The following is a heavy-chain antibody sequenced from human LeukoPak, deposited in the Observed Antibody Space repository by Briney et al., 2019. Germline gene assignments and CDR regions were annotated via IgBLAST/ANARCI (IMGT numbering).Heavy chain of an antibody. CDR2: IVPILDIT. D-gene: IGHD2/OR15-2a*01. Sequence: SVKVSCKASGGTFSNYAITWVRQAPGQRFEFMGRIVPILDITNYARKFQGRVTISADRSTTTAYMELSSLRSDDTAMYYCATEIGGGPYYFDSWGQGTLVTVSS. J-gene: IGHJ4*02. V-gene: IGHV1-69*04. CDR1: GGTFSNYA. CDR3: ATEIGGGPYYFDS.